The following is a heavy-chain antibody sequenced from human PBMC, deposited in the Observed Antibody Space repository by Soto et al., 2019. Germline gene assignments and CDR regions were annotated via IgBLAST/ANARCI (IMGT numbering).Heavy chain of an antibody. D-gene: IGHD1-26*01. CDR1: GGTFSSYA. J-gene: IGHJ4*02. V-gene: IGHV1-69*13. CDR2: IIPIFGTA. CDR3: ARGSWVGATRPRYYFDY. Sequence: ASVKVSCKASGGTFSSYAISWVREAPGQGLEWMGGIIPIFGTANYAQKFQGRVTITADESTSTAYMELSSPRSEDTAVYYCARGSWVGATRPRYYFDYWGQGTLVTVSS.